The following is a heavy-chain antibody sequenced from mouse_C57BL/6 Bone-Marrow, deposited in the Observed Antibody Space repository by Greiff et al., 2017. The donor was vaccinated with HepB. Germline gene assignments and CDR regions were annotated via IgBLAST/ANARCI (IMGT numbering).Heavy chain of an antibody. CDR2: IYPRSGNT. Sequence: VQLQQSGAELARPGASVKLSCKASGYTFTSYGISWVKQRTGQGLEWIGEIYPRSGNTYYNEKFKGKATLTADKSSSTAYMELRSLTSEDSAVYFCARDPLDSSGPHYYAMDYWGQGTSVTVSS. D-gene: IGHD3-2*02. J-gene: IGHJ4*01. CDR3: ARDPLDSSGPHYYAMDY. V-gene: IGHV1-81*01. CDR1: GYTFTSYG.